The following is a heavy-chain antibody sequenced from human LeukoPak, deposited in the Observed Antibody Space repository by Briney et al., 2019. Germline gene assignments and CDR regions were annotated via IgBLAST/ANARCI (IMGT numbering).Heavy chain of an antibody. CDR2: INPNSGDT. CDR3: ARVQQHPDFDY. Sequence: ASVKVSCKASGYTFTGYYMHWVRQAPGQGLEWMGWINPNSGDTNYAQKLQGGVTMTTDTSTSTAYMELRSLRSDDTAVYYCARVQQHPDFDYWGQGTLVTVSS. J-gene: IGHJ4*02. CDR1: GYTFTGYY. V-gene: IGHV1-2*02. D-gene: IGHD2-2*01.